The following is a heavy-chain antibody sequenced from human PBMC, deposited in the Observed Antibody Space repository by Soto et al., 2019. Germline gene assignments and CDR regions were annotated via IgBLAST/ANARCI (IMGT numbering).Heavy chain of an antibody. J-gene: IGHJ4*02. CDR3: ARDRIATIDHNDY. V-gene: IGHV1-18*01. Sequence: QIQLVQSGAEVKKPGASVKVSCKASGYTVFNYGISWVRQAPGQGLEWLGWISAYNANTNYAQRLQGRVTLTTDTSTNTAYMELRSLTSDDTAVYCCARDRIATIDHNDYWGQGTLVTVSS. D-gene: IGHD1-1*01. CDR2: ISAYNANT. CDR1: GYTVFNYG.